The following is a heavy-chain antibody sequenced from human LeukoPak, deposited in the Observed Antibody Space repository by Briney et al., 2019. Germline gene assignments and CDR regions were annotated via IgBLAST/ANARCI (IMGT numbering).Heavy chain of an antibody. CDR3: ARDGGYDGNEPREMDY. D-gene: IGHD5-12*01. Sequence: ASVKVSCKASGYTFTSYGISWVRQAPGQRLEWMGWINAGNGNTKYSQKFQGRVTIFRDTSATTAYMVLSSLRSEDTAVYYCARDGGYDGNEPREMDYWGQGTLVTVPS. V-gene: IGHV1-3*01. CDR1: GYTFTSYG. CDR2: INAGNGNT. J-gene: IGHJ4*02.